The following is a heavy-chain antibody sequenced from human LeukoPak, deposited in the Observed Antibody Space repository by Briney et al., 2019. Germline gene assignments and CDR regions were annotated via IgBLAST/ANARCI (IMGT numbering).Heavy chain of an antibody. V-gene: IGHV3-23*01. J-gene: IGHJ5*02. CDR1: GFTFSSYA. Sequence: GGFLRLSCAASGFTFSSYAMSWVRQAPGKGLEWVSAISGSGGSTYYADSVKGRFTISRDNSKNTLYLQMNSLRAEDTAVYYCAGSYYYDSSGYYSSWGQGTLVTVSS. CDR2: ISGSGGST. CDR3: AGSYYYDSSGYYSS. D-gene: IGHD3-22*01.